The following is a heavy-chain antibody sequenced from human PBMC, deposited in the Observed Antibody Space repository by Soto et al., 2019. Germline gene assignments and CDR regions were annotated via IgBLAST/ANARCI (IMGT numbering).Heavy chain of an antibody. CDR2: MNPNSGNT. CDR3: ARSFTTYRYATGY. CDR1: GYPLTSYD. V-gene: IGHV1-8*01. J-gene: IGHJ4*02. Sequence: ATGTASCKASGYPLTSYDLNWVRQAPGQGLEWMGWMNPNSGNTGYAQKFQGRVTMTRNTSISTAYMELSSLRSEDTAVYYCARSFTTYRYATGYWGQGTLVNVSA. D-gene: IGHD5-18*01.